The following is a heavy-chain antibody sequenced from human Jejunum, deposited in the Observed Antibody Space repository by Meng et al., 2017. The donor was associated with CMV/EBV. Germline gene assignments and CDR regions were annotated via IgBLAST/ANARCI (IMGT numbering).Heavy chain of an antibody. J-gene: IGHJ4*02. CDR2: IKKDGSEK. Sequence: LSFASSGLTFSSFWMGWLRQATGKGLEWVAHIKKDGSEKYYVDSVKGRFTISRDNTENSLFLQMNTLRAEDTAVYYCATPSGSSYWGQGALVTVSS. CDR1: GLTFSSFW. V-gene: IGHV3-7*01. CDR3: ATPSGSSY. D-gene: IGHD6-6*01.